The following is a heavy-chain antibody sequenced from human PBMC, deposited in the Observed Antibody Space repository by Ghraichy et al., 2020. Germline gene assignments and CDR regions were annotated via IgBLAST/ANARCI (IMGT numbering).Heavy chain of an antibody. V-gene: IGHV4-39*01. CDR3: LSSSDYYYGMDV. J-gene: IGHJ6*02. D-gene: IGHD6-6*01. Sequence: SETLSLTCTVSGGSISSSSYYWGWIRQPPGKGLEWIGSIYYSGSTYYNPSLKSRVTISVDTSKNQFSLKLSSVTAADTAVYYPLSSSDYYYGMDVWGQGTTVTVSS. CDR1: GGSISSSSYY. CDR2: IYYSGST.